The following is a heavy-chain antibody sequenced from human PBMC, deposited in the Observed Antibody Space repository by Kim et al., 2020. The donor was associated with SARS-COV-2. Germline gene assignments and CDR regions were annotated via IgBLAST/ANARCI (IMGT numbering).Heavy chain of an antibody. CDR3: ARGDTIFGVVINAFDI. J-gene: IGHJ3*02. D-gene: IGHD3-3*01. V-gene: IGHV4-31*02. Sequence: SPKSRVTNSVDTSKNQFSLKLSAVTAADTAVYYCARGDTIFGVVINAFDIWGQGTMVTVSS.